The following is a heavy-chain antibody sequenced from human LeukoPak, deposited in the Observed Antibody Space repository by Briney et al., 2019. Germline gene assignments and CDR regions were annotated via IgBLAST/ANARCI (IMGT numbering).Heavy chain of an antibody. J-gene: IGHJ5*02. V-gene: IGHV3-30*02. Sequence: GGSLRLSCAASGFTFSSYGMHWVRQAPGKGLEWVAFIRYDGSNKHYADSVKGRFTISRDNSKNTLYLQMNSLRAEDTAVYYCAKTYYYDSSNWFDPWGQGTLVTVSS. CDR1: GFTFSSYG. CDR3: AKTYYYDSSNWFDP. CDR2: IRYDGSNK. D-gene: IGHD3-22*01.